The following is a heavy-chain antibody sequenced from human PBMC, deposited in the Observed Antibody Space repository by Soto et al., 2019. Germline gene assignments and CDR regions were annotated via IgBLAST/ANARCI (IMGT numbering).Heavy chain of an antibody. V-gene: IGHV3-30*18. CDR2: ISYDGSNK. J-gene: IGHJ4*02. CDR3: AKDVTYYYGSGDYYFDY. D-gene: IGHD3-10*01. Sequence: QVQLVESGGGVVQPGRSLRLSCAASGFTFSSYGMHWVRQAPGKGLEWVAVISYDGSNKYYADSVKGRFTISRDNSKNTLYLQMNSLRAEDTAVYYCAKDVTYYYGSGDYYFDYWGQGTLVTVSS. CDR1: GFTFSSYG.